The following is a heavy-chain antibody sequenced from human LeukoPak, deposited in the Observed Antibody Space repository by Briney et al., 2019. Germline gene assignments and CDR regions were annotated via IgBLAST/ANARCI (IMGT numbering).Heavy chain of an antibody. Sequence: GASVKVSCRASGYIFTDLYIHWLRQAPGQGLEYMGRINPNNGGANYAQEFQGRVTMTRDMSISTTYMELNSLTSDDTAVYYCARVQLLSDDVFNVWGQGTMVTVSP. D-gene: IGHD3-10*01. CDR3: ARVQLLSDDVFNV. J-gene: IGHJ3*01. CDR2: INPNNGGA. V-gene: IGHV1-2*02. CDR1: GYIFTDLY.